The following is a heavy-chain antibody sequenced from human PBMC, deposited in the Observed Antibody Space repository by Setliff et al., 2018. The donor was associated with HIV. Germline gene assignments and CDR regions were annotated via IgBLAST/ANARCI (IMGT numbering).Heavy chain of an antibody. V-gene: IGHV3-73*01. CDR3: AKDYFSGYDFRYFFDY. CDR1: GFTFSGAE. J-gene: IGHJ4*02. Sequence: GESLKISCAASGFTFSGAEIHWVRQVSGKGLEWVGRIRSKADKYATDYGASAKGRFIISRDDSKKTAYLQMSSLRAEDTAAYYCAKDYFSGYDFRYFFDYWGQGALVTVSS. D-gene: IGHD5-12*01. CDR2: IRSKADKYAT.